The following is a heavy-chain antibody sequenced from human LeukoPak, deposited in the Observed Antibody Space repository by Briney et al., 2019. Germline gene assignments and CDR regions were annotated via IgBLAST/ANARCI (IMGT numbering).Heavy chain of an antibody. CDR2: INPNSGGT. Sequence: GASVKVSCKASGYTFTGYYMHWVRQAPGQGLEWMGWINPNSGGTNYAQKFQGRVTMTRDTSISTAYMELSRLRSDDTAVYYCARIVVGATTSAFDIWGQGTMVTVSS. CDR1: GYTFTGYY. J-gene: IGHJ3*02. D-gene: IGHD1-26*01. CDR3: ARIVVGATTSAFDI. V-gene: IGHV1-2*02.